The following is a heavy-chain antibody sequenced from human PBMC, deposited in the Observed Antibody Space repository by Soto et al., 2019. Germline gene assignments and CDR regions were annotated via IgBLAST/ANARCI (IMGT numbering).Heavy chain of an antibody. CDR2: ISGSGGGT. J-gene: IGHJ4*02. V-gene: IGHV3-23*01. CDR1: GFTFSSYA. CDR3: AKDAGYDSSGYYAFYSYDFDY. Sequence: HPVESLRLSSAPSGFTFSSYAMSWLRQAPGKGLEWVSTISGSGGGTYYADSVKGRFTISRDNSKNTLYLQMNSLRAEDTAVYYCAKDAGYDSSGYYAFYSYDFDYWGQGT. D-gene: IGHD3-22*01.